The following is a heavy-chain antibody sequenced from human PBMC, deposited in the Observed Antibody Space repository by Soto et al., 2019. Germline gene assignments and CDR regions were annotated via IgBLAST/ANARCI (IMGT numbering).Heavy chain of an antibody. CDR2: INHSGST. CDR3: ARVPDSQIFSGYDGGFDY. Sequence: SETLSLTCAVYGGSFSGYYWSWIRQPPGKGLEWIGEINHSGSTNYNPSLKSRVTISVDTSKNQFSLKLSSVTAADTAVYYCARVPDSQIFSGYDGGFDYWGQGTLVTVSS. D-gene: IGHD5-12*01. J-gene: IGHJ4*02. CDR1: GGSFSGYY. V-gene: IGHV4-34*01.